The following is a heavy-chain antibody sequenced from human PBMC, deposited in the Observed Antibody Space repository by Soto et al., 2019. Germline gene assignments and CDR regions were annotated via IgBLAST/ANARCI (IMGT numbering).Heavy chain of an antibody. D-gene: IGHD3-16*02. V-gene: IGHV1-69*01. CDR1: GGTFTSYA. Sequence: QVQLVESGAEVKNPGSSVKVSCKASGGTFTSYAINWVRQAPGQGLEWMGGIIPIFGTANYAQKFQGRVTITADESTSTVYMELSSLRSEDTAVYYCARGVRDYIWGTYHYWRQGTLVTVSS. CDR2: IIPIFGTA. CDR3: ARGVRDYIWGTYHY. J-gene: IGHJ4*02.